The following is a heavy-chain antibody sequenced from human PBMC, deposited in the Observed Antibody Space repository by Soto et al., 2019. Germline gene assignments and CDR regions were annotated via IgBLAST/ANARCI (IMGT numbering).Heavy chain of an antibody. CDR3: ARKDTWAYGMDV. CDR1: GGTFSSYP. Sequence: VKVSCKASGGTFSSYPISWVGQAPGKGLEWMGGIIPIFGTANYAQKFQGRVTITADKSTSTAYMELSSLRSEDTAVYYCARKDTWAYGMDVWGQGTTLTVSS. CDR2: IIPIFGTA. D-gene: IGHD1-26*01. V-gene: IGHV1-69*06. J-gene: IGHJ6*02.